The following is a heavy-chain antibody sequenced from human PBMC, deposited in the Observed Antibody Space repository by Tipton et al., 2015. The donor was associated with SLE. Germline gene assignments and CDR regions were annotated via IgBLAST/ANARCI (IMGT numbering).Heavy chain of an antibody. V-gene: IGHV4-34*01. J-gene: IGHJ4*02. Sequence: TLSLTCAVYGGSFSGYYWGWIRQPPGKGLEWIGEINHSGSTNYTPSLKSRVTISVDTSKNQFSLKLSSVTAADTAVYYCARGVAVAFDYWGQGTLVTVSS. CDR3: ARGVAVAFDY. CDR2: INHSGST. CDR1: GGSFSGYY. D-gene: IGHD6-19*01.